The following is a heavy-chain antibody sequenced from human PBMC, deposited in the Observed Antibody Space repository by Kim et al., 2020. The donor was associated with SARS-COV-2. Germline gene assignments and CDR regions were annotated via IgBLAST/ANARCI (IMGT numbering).Heavy chain of an antibody. Sequence: GGSLRLSCAASGFTFSSYAMSWVRQAPGKGLEWVSAISGSGGSTYYADSVKGRFAISRDNSKNTLYLQRNSLRAEDTSVYFCAGAAAPGDFFGLDVWAHGTTVTVSS. CDR3: AGAAAPGDFFGLDV. V-gene: IGHV3-23*01. D-gene: IGHD2-2*01. CDR2: ISGSGGST. J-gene: IGHJ6*02. CDR1: GFTFSSYA.